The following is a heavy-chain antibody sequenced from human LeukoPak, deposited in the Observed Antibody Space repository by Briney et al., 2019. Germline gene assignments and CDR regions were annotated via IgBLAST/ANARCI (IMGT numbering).Heavy chain of an antibody. J-gene: IGHJ3*02. V-gene: IGHV3-21*01. CDR2: VSSSSTYI. D-gene: IGHD6-19*01. CDR1: GFTFSSYG. Sequence: GGSLRLSCAASGFTFSSYGMSWVRQAPGKGLEWVSSVSSSSTYIYYADSVKGRFTISRDNAKNSLYLQMNSLRAEDTAAYYCARRGAVANAFDIWGQGTMVTVSS. CDR3: ARRGAVANAFDI.